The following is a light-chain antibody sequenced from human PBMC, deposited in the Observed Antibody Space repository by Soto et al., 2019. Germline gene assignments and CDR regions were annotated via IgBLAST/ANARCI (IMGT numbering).Light chain of an antibody. CDR1: SGSVSTSYY. J-gene: IGLJ1*01. CDR3: AAWDDSLNGRV. V-gene: IGLV8-61*01. Sequence: QTVVTQEPSFSVSPGGTVTLTCGLSSGSVSTSYYPSWYQQTPGQAPRTLIDSTNTRSSGVPDRISGSKSGTSASLAISGLQSDDEADYYCAAWDDSLNGRVFGTGTKLTVL. CDR2: STN.